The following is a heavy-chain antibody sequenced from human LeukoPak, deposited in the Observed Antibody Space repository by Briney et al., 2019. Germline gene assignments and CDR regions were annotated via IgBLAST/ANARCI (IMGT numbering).Heavy chain of an antibody. J-gene: IGHJ5*02. Sequence: GGSLRLSCAASGFTFSSYWMSWVRQAPGKGLVWVSQINNDERTTTYADSVKGRFTISRDNAKNTLYLQMNSLRVEDTAVYYCARTGIAARPTVWFDPWGQGTLVTVSP. D-gene: IGHD6-6*01. CDR1: GFTFSSYW. CDR3: ARTGIAARPTVWFDP. CDR2: INNDERTT. V-gene: IGHV3-74*01.